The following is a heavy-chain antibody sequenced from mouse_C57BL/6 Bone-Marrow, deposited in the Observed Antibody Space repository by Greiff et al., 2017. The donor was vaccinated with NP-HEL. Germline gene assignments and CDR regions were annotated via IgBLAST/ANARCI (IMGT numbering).Heavy chain of an antibody. V-gene: IGHV1-69*01. Sequence: QVQLQQPGAELVMPGASVKLSCKASGYTFTSYWMHWVKQRPGQGLEWIGEIDPSDSYTNYNQKFKGKSTLTVDKSSSTAYMQLSSLTSEDSAVYYCARDDSNWGQGTTLTVSS. CDR1: GYTFTSYW. CDR2: IDPSDSYT. CDR3: ARDDSN. D-gene: IGHD1-1*01. J-gene: IGHJ2*01.